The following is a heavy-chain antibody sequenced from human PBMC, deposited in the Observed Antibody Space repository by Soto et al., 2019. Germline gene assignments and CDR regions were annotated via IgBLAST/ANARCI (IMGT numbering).Heavy chain of an antibody. CDR2: IYYSGST. CDR1: GGSISSGGYY. V-gene: IGHV4-31*03. Sequence: QVQLQESGPGLVKPSQTLSLTCTVSGGSISSGGYYWSWIRQHPGKGLEWIGYIYYSGSTYYNPSLKSRVTISVDTSKNQSSRKLSSVTAADTAVYYCARDRSGWFGEEYYYYGMDVWGQGTTVTVSS. J-gene: IGHJ6*02. D-gene: IGHD3-10*01. CDR3: ARDRSGWFGEEYYYYGMDV.